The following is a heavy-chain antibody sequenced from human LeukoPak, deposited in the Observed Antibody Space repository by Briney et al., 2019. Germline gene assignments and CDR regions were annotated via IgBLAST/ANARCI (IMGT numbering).Heavy chain of an antibody. CDR3: ARELIPLWFGELLQDYYYGMDV. Sequence: GGSLRLSCAASGFTFSSYSMNWVRQAPGKGREWVSSISSSSSYIYYADSVKGRFTISRDNAKNSLYLQMNSLRAEDTAVYYCARELIPLWFGELLQDYYYGMDVWGQGTTVTVSS. D-gene: IGHD3-10*01. V-gene: IGHV3-21*01. J-gene: IGHJ6*02. CDR1: GFTFSSYS. CDR2: ISSSSSYI.